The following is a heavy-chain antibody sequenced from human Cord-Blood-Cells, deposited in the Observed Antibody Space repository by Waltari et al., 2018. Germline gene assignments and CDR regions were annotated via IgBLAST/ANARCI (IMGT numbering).Heavy chain of an antibody. V-gene: IGHV1-69*09. CDR2: IIPILGIA. CDR3: ARDSLEVVPAALYYYYYMDV. J-gene: IGHJ6*03. Sequence: QVQLVPSGAEVKKPGSSVKVSCEASGGTSSSYDISWVLQAPGQGLECMGRIIPILGIANYAQKFQGRVTITADKSTSTAYMELSSLRSEDTAVYYCARDSLEVVPAALYYYYYMDVWGKGTTVTVSS. CDR1: GGTSSSYD. D-gene: IGHD2-2*01.